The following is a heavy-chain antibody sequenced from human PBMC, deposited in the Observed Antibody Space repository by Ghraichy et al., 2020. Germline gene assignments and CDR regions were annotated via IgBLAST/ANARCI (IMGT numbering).Heavy chain of an antibody. J-gene: IGHJ3*02. CDR2: IYGSRTT. Sequence: SETLSLTCTVSGGSMSSYYWSWIRQSPGKGLEWIGYIYGSRTTNYNPSLKSRVTMSVDTSKNQFSLKMSSVTAADTAVYYCARPAHLSSGHARAFDIWGQGTMVTVSS. D-gene: IGHD3-22*01. CDR1: GGSMSSYY. V-gene: IGHV4-59*01. CDR3: ARPAHLSSGHARAFDI.